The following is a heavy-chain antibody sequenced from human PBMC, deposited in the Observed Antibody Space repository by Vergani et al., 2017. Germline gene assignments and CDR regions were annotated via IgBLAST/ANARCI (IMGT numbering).Heavy chain of an antibody. V-gene: IGHV1-46*01. CDR2: INPSGGST. D-gene: IGHD2-2*02. CDR1: GYTFTSYY. CDR3: ARDSSARYTH. Sequence: QVQLVQSGAEVKKPGASVKVSCKASGYTFTSYYMHWVRQAPGQGLEWMGIINPSGGSTSYAQKFQGRVTMTRDTSTSTVYMELSILRSEETAVYYCARDSSARYTHWGQGTLVTVSS. J-gene: IGHJ4*02.